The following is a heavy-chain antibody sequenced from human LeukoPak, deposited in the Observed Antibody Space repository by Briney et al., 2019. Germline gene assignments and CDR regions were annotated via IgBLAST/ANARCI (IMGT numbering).Heavy chain of an antibody. CDR2: ISSRSSYR. CDR1: GFRFSDYY. CDR3: ARDIGTYDSSSYYSDY. Sequence: GGSLRLSCAASGFRFSDYYMSWIRQAPGKGLEWVSYISSRSSYRNYADSVKGRFTISRDNAKNSLYLQMNSLRAEDTAVYNCARDIGTYDSSSYYSDYWGQGTLVTVSS. J-gene: IGHJ4*02. D-gene: IGHD3-22*01. V-gene: IGHV3-11*05.